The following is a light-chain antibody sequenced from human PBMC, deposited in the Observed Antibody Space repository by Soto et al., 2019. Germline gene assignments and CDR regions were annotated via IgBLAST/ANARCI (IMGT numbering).Light chain of an antibody. CDR1: RSNIGSNT. J-gene: IGLJ2*01. CDR3: AAWDVSLATYVV. Sequence: QSVLTQPPSASGTPGQRVTISCSGSRSNIGSNTVKWYQQLPGMAPKLLIHSSSQRPSGVPDRFSGSRSGTSASLAISGLQSADDADYYCAAWDVSLATYVVLGGVTKHTV. V-gene: IGLV1-44*01. CDR2: SSS.